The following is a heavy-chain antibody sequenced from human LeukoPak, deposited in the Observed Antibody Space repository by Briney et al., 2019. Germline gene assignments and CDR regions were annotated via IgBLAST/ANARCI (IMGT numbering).Heavy chain of an antibody. J-gene: IGHJ5*02. Sequence: GGSLRLSCAASGFTFSSYGMHWVRPAPGKGLEWVAVISYDGSNKYYADSVKGRFTISRDNSKNTLYLQMNSLRAEDMAVHYCANQPLASGYSGYDFSSWGQGTLVTVSS. D-gene: IGHD5-12*01. V-gene: IGHV3-30*18. CDR3: ANQPLASGYSGYDFSS. CDR2: ISYDGSNK. CDR1: GFTFSSYG.